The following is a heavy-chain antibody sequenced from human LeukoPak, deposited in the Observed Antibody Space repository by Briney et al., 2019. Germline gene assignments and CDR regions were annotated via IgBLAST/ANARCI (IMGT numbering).Heavy chain of an antibody. D-gene: IGHD6-19*01. CDR3: ARLHSSGWYVPSGY. V-gene: IGHV5-51*01. J-gene: IGHJ4*02. CDR1: GYSFTSYW. Sequence: GESLKISCKGTGYSFTSYWIGWVRQRPGKGLEWMGIIYPGDSDTRYSTSFQGHVTISADKSITTAYLQWSSLKASDTAMYYCARLHSSGWYVPSGYWGQGTLVTVSS. CDR2: IYPGDSDT.